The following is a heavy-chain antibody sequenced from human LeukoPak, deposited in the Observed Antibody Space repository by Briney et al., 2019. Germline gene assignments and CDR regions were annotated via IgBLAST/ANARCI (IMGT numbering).Heavy chain of an antibody. CDR3: ARDRRYDPNAFDI. Sequence: NSSETLSLTCTVSGGSISSYYWSWIRQPPGKGLEWIGYIYYSGSTNYNPSLKSRVTISVDRSKNQFSLKLSSVTAADTAVYYCARDRRYDPNAFDIWGQGTMVTVSS. J-gene: IGHJ3*02. D-gene: IGHD3-16*01. CDR1: GGSISSYY. CDR2: IYYSGST. V-gene: IGHV4-59*12.